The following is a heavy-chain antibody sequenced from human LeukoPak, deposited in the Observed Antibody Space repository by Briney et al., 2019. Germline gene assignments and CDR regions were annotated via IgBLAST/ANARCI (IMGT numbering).Heavy chain of an antibody. CDR3: AREGAANHY. V-gene: IGHV4-38-2*02. CDR2: IYHSGST. J-gene: IGHJ4*02. D-gene: IGHD1-26*01. Sequence: SETLSLTCTVSGYSISSGYYWGWIRQPPGKGLEWIGSIYHSGSTYYNPSLKSRVTISVDTSKNQFSLKPSSVTAADTAVYYCAREGAANHYWGQGTLVTVSS. CDR1: GYSISSGYY.